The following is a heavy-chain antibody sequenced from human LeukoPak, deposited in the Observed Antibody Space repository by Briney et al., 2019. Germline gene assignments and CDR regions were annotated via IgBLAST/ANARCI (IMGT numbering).Heavy chain of an antibody. J-gene: IGHJ3*02. V-gene: IGHV4-59*01. CDR2: IYYSGST. CDR3: ARLFSGSRAFDI. CDR1: GGSISSYY. D-gene: IGHD3-10*01. Sequence: SETLSLTCTVSGGSISSYYWSWIRQPPGKGLEWIGYIYYSGSTNYNPSPKSRVAISVDTSKNQFSLKLSSVTAADTAVYYRARLFSGSRAFDIWGQGTMVTVSS.